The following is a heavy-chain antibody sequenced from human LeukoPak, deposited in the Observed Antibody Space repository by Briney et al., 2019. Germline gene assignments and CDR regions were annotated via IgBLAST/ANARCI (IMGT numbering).Heavy chain of an antibody. V-gene: IGHV1-46*01. CDR1: GYSFTRYY. Sequence: ASVKVSCKASGYSFTRYYMHWVRQAPGQGLEWMGIINPSVGSTNYAQKFQERVTITRDMSTSTAYMELSSLRSEDTAVYYCAAAPDYGDIHYFDYWGQGTLVTVSS. CDR2: INPSVGST. J-gene: IGHJ4*02. CDR3: AAAPDYGDIHYFDY. D-gene: IGHD4-17*01.